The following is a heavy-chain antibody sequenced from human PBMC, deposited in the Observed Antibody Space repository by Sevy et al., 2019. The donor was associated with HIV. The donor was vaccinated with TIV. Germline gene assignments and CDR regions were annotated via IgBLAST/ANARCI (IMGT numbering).Heavy chain of an antibody. CDR2: IYYSGST. D-gene: IGHD3-10*01. J-gene: IGHJ4*02. V-gene: IGHV4-59*01. Sequence: SETLSLTCTVSGGSISSYYWSWIRQPPGKGLEWIGYIYYSGSTNYNPSLKSRVTISVDTSKNQFSLKLSSVTAADTAVYYGARGLWFGELAPDYWGQGTLVTVSS. CDR3: ARGLWFGELAPDY. CDR1: GGSISSYY.